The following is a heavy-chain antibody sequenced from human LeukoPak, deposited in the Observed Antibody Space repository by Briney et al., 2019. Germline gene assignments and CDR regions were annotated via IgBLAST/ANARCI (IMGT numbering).Heavy chain of an antibody. CDR1: GGTFSSYA. CDR2: IIPIFGTA. Sequence: GASVKVSCKASGGTFSSYAISWVRQAPGQGLEWMGGIIPIFGTANYAQKFQGRVTITADESTSTAYMELSSLRSEDTAVYYCARGRDGYTAPGALFDYWGQGTLVTVSS. D-gene: IGHD5-24*01. J-gene: IGHJ4*02. V-gene: IGHV1-69*13. CDR3: ARGRDGYTAPGALFDY.